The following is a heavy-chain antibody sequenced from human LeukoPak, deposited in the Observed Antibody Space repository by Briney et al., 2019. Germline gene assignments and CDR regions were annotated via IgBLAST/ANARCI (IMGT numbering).Heavy chain of an antibody. D-gene: IGHD6-13*01. CDR3: ARMRAAAGIDY. Sequence: SVKVSCKASRYTFTGYYMNWVRQAPGQGVEWMGWINPNSGGTHYAHKFQGRVTMTRDTPISAAYIEVSRLRADDTAVYYCARMRAAAGIDYWGQGTLVTVSS. V-gene: IGHV1-2*02. CDR1: RYTFTGYY. CDR2: INPNSGGT. J-gene: IGHJ4*02.